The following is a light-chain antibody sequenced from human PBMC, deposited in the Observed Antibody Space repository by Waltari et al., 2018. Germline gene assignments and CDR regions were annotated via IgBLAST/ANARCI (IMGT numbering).Light chain of an antibody. V-gene: IGKV3-11*01. CDR2: DTS. CDR3: QQGSILPLT. Sequence: EIVLTQSPATLSLSAGERVTLSCRASQSVFKYLAWYQLKPGQAPRLLIYDTSQRATGIPARFSGSGSGTDFTLTISNLETDDFALYYCQQGSILPLTFGGGTKVKIK. CDR1: QSVFKY. J-gene: IGKJ4*01.